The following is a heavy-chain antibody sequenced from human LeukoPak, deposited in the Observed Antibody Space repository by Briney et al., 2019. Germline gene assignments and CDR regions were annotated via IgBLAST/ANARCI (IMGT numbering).Heavy chain of an antibody. V-gene: IGHV3-30-3*01. CDR1: GFTFSSYA. D-gene: IGHD6-19*01. Sequence: GGSLRLSCAASGFTFSSYAMHWVRQAPGKGLEWVAVISHDGSNKYYADSVKGRFTISRDNSKNTLYLQMNSLRAEDTAVYYCARIPYSSRLTFDIWGQGTMVTVSS. CDR2: ISHDGSNK. CDR3: ARIPYSSRLTFDI. J-gene: IGHJ3*02.